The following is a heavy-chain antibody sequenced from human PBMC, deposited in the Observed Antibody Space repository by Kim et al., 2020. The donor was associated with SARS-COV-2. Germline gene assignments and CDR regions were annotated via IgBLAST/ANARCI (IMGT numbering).Heavy chain of an antibody. CDR3: ARRLYYHAGIYYAFDF. J-gene: IGHJ4*02. D-gene: IGHD1-26*01. CDR1: GFTFSSYA. CDR2: ISFDGSRK. V-gene: IGHV3-30*04. Sequence: GGSLRLSCAASGFTFSSYAMYWVRQAPGKGLDWVAGISFDGSRKYYADSVKGRFTISRDRSKNTMYVQMDSLRPDDTAFYYCARRLYYHAGIYYAFDFWGQGTLVTVSS.